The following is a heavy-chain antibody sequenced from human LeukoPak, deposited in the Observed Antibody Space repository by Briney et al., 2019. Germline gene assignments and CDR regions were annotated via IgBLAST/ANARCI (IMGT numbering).Heavy chain of an antibody. J-gene: IGHJ6*03. V-gene: IGHV4-4*07. Sequence: PSETLSLTCSVSGGSISSYYWSWIRQPAGKGLEWIGRIYTSGSTNYNPSLKSRVTMSVDTSKNQFSLKLSSVTAADTAVYYCARKKRPYDYEKGWFYYYMDVGGKGTTVTIPS. CDR2: IYTSGST. CDR1: GGSISSYY. D-gene: IGHD5-12*01. CDR3: ARKKRPYDYEKGWFYYYMDV.